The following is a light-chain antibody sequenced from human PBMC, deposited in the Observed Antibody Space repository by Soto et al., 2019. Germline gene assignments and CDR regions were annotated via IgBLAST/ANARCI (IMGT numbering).Light chain of an antibody. CDR3: AAWDDSLSVLV. Sequence: QSVLTQPPSASGTPGQRVTISCSGSSSNVAINSVYWYQQIPGTAPKLLIYRNNQRPSGVPDRFSGSKSGTSASLAISGLRSEDEADYYCAAWDDSLSVLVIGGGTQLTVL. CDR1: SSNVAINS. J-gene: IGLJ2*01. CDR2: RNN. V-gene: IGLV1-47*01.